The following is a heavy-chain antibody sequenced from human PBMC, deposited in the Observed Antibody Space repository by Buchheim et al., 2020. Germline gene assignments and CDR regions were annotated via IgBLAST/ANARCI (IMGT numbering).Heavy chain of an antibody. CDR3: ARGDGDNWNLDPYYYGMDV. J-gene: IGHJ6*02. Sequence: QVQLVQSGAEVKKPGASVKVSCKASGYTFTSYDINWVRQATGQGLEWMGWMNPNSGNTGYAQKFQGRVTMTRNTSISTAYMGLSSLRSEDTAVYYCARGDGDNWNLDPYYYGMDVWGQGTT. CDR2: MNPNSGNT. D-gene: IGHD1-20*01. V-gene: IGHV1-8*01. CDR1: GYTFTSYD.